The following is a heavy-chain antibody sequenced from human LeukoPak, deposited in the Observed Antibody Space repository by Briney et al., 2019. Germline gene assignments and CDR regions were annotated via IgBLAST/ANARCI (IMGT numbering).Heavy chain of an antibody. CDR1: GYTFTGYF. Sequence: ASVKVSCKASGYTFTGYFLHWVRQAPGQGLEWMGWINPTSGGADYAENFQGRVTMTRDTSISTAYMELSSLRSDDTAVYYCARELNYDSSGYYFDYWGQGTLVTVSS. J-gene: IGHJ4*02. V-gene: IGHV1-2*02. D-gene: IGHD3-22*01. CDR3: ARELNYDSSGYYFDY. CDR2: INPTSGGA.